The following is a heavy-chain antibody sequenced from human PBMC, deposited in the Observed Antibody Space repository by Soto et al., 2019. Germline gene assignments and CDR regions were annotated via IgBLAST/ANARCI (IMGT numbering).Heavy chain of an antibody. J-gene: IGHJ5*02. Sequence: PSETLSLTCLVSGGSISEKYWNWVRQPPGKGLEWIGVIFANGHTDYNPSLKSRVTMSVDASKNQFSLRLTSMTAADTAVYYCVASLAASGLNWLDPWGRGTLVTVSS. CDR1: GGSISEKY. CDR2: IFANGHT. V-gene: IGHV4-4*07. D-gene: IGHD6-13*01. CDR3: VASLAASGLNWLDP.